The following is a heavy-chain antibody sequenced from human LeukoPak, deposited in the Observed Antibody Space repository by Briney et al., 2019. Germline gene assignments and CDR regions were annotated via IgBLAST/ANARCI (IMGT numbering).Heavy chain of an antibody. J-gene: IGHJ4*02. CDR1: GYTFTDYF. CDR3: ARGGGGYHFDY. Sequence: ASVKVSCTASGYTFTDYFIHWVRQAPGQGLEWMGWINPKSGGTNFAQKFQGRVTMTRDTSISTAYMELSRLRSDDTAVYYCARGGGGYHFDYWGQGTLVTVSS. D-gene: IGHD1-1*01. V-gene: IGHV1-2*02. CDR2: INPKSGGT.